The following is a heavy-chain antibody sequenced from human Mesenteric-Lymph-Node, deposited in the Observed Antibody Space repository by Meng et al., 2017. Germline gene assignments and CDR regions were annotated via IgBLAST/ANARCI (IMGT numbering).Heavy chain of an antibody. CDR2: LYSGGTI. CDR1: GFTVSSNY. J-gene: IGHJ5*02. D-gene: IGHD5-24*01. Sequence: EVQLVESGGGLIQPGGSLRLSCSASGFTVSSNYMSWVRQAPGKGLEWVSVLYSGGTIYYADSVKGRFTISRDNSKNTLYLKMNSLRAEDTAVYYCARVRDGHNAVHDHWGQGTLVTVSS. CDR3: ARVRDGHNAVHDH. V-gene: IGHV3-53*01.